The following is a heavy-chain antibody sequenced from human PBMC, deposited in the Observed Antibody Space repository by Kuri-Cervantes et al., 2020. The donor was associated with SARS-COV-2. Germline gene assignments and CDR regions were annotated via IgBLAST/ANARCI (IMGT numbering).Heavy chain of an antibody. CDR2: INSDGSST. Sequence: GGSLRLSCAASGFTFSSYWMHWVRQAPGKGLVWVSRINSDGSSTSYADSVKGRFTISRDNAKNTLYLQMNSLRAEDTAVYYCARVKQWLERTAFDIWGQGTMVIVSS. V-gene: IGHV3-74*01. CDR1: GFTFSSYW. D-gene: IGHD6-19*01. CDR3: ARVKQWLERTAFDI. J-gene: IGHJ3*02.